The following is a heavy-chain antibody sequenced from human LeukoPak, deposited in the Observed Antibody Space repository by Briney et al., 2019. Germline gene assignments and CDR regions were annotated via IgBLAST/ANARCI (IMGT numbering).Heavy chain of an antibody. CDR2: ISSSSSTI. CDR1: GFTFSSYS. Sequence: PGGSLGLSCAASGFTFSSYSMNWVRQAPGKGLEWVSYISSSSSTIDYADSVKGRFTISRDNAKNALYLQMNSLRAEDTAVYYCAAAAAGYYFDYWGQGTLVTVSS. V-gene: IGHV3-48*01. J-gene: IGHJ4*02. CDR3: AAAAAGYYFDY. D-gene: IGHD6-13*01.